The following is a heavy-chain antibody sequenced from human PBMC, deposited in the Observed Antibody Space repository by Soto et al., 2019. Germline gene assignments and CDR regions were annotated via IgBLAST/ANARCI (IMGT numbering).Heavy chain of an antibody. D-gene: IGHD1-26*01. V-gene: IGHV3-30-3*01. CDR3: ARVGSHRGYWHFEL. CDR2: ITYDGNRR. CDR1: GFTFSAYD. Sequence: QMQLVESGGGVVQPGRSLTLSCAASGFTFSAYDIHWVRQAPGKGLEWVAIITYDGNRRNYADSVKGRFTISRDNSKNTVYMQMNGLRAEDTAVYYCARVGSHRGYWHFELWGRGSLVTVSS. J-gene: IGHJ2*01.